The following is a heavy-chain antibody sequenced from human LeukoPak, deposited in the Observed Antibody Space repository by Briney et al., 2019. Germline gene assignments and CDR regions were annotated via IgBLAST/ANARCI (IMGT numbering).Heavy chain of an antibody. V-gene: IGHV3-23*01. Sequence: GGSLRLSCAASGFTFSSYAISWVRQAPGKGLEWVSAISGSGGSTYYADSVKGRFTISRDNSKNTLYLQMNSLRAEDTAVYYCAKALLPKHWELLGLSGYWGQGTLVTVSS. D-gene: IGHD1-26*01. J-gene: IGHJ4*02. CDR2: ISGSGGST. CDR3: AKALLPKHWELLGLSGY. CDR1: GFTFSSYA.